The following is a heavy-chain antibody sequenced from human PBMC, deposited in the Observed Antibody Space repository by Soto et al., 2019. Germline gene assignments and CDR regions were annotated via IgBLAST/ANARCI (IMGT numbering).Heavy chain of an antibody. J-gene: IGHJ4*02. Sequence: EVQLVESGGGLVQPGGSLKLSCAASGFTFSDAAIHWVRQASGKGLEWLGRVRSKTNNYATTYAASLKGRVTIFRDDSRNTAYLQMNSLKTEDTAVYYCTRHQATGGSDSDPPFDCWDQGTLVTVSS. CDR2: VRSKTNNYAT. D-gene: IGHD2-21*02. CDR3: TRHQATGGSDSDPPFDC. V-gene: IGHV3-73*02. CDR1: GFTFSDAA.